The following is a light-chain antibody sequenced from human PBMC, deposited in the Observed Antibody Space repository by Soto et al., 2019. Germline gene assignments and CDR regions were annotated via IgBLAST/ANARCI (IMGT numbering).Light chain of an antibody. V-gene: IGKV3-20*01. J-gene: IGKJ1*01. Sequence: EIVLTQSPGTLSLSPGEGATLSCRASQSVSSNYLAWYQQKPGQAPRLLIYGASTRATGIPDRFSGSGSGTDFTLTISRLEPEDFAVYYCQRYGSSPWTFGQGTKVEIK. CDR3: QRYGSSPWT. CDR2: GAS. CDR1: QSVSSNY.